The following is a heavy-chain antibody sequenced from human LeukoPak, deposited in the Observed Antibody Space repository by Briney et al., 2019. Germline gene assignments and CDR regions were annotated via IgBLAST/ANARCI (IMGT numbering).Heavy chain of an antibody. CDR3: AREARLASAAGLDV. CDR2: LYGSASI. Sequence: PSETLSLTCTVSDGSISGYYWSWIRQPTGKGLEWIGRLYGSASIKHNPSLRGRLSLLGDTAKNQLSLKLSSVTAADTAVYYCAREARLASAAGLDVWGQGTMVTVS. J-gene: IGHJ6*02. D-gene: IGHD5-12*01. CDR1: DGSISGYY. V-gene: IGHV4-4*07.